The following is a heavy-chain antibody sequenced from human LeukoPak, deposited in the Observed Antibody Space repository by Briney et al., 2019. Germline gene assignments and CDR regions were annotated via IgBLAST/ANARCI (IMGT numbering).Heavy chain of an antibody. CDR3: ARSLGEQWLVRAFSYYMDV. J-gene: IGHJ6*03. CDR1: GYTFTGYH. D-gene: IGHD6-19*01. CDR2: IIPILGIA. V-gene: IGHV1-69*02. Sequence: SVKVSCKASGYTFTGYHMHWVRQAPGQGLEWMGRIIPILGIANYAQKFQGRVTITADKSTSTAYMELSSLRSEDTAVYYCARSLGEQWLVRAFSYYMDVWGKGTTVTVSS.